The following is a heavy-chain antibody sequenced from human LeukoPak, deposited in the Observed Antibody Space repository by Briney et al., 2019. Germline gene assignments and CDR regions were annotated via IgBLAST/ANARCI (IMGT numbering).Heavy chain of an antibody. J-gene: IGHJ4*02. CDR3: ARDYYDSSGYYPFDY. D-gene: IGHD3-22*01. Sequence: ASVKASCKASGYTFTSYGISWVRQAPGQGLEWMGWISAYNGNTNYAQKLQGRVTMTTDTSTSTAYMELRSLRSDDTAVYYCARDYYDSSGYYPFDYWGQGTLVTVSS. CDR1: GYTFTSYG. CDR2: ISAYNGNT. V-gene: IGHV1-18*01.